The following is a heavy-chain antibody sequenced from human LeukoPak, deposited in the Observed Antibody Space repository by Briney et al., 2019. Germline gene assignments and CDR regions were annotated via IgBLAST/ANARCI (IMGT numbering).Heavy chain of an antibody. V-gene: IGHV4-59*01. Sequence: PETLSLTCTVSGGSISSYYWSWIRQPPGKGLEWIGYIYYSGSTNYNPSLKSRVTISVDTSKNQFSLKLSSVTAADTAVYYCARVRVAAAGTFDYWGQGTLVTVSS. J-gene: IGHJ4*02. D-gene: IGHD6-13*01. CDR1: GGSISSYY. CDR3: ARVRVAAAGTFDY. CDR2: IYYSGST.